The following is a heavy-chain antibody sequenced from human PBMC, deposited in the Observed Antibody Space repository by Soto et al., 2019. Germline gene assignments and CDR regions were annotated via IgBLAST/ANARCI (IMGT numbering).Heavy chain of an antibody. D-gene: IGHD6-19*01. J-gene: IGHJ6*02. CDR2: ISYDGSYK. V-gene: IGHV3-30*03. CDR1: GCTFSSYG. CDR3: ARSPRPQWLVRGIDQYYGMDV. Sequence: GSLILPCAASGCTFSSYGMHWVRQPPGKGLEWVALISYDGSYKYYADSVKGRFTISRDNSKNTLYLQMNSLRAEDKAVFYCARSPRPQWLVRGIDQYYGMDVWGQGTKVTVYS.